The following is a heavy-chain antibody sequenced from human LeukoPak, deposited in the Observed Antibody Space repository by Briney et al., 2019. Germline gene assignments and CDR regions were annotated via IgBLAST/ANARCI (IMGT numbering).Heavy chain of an antibody. CDR2: IIGGAGGT. CDR1: GLSFSSHG. Sequence: GGSLRLSCAASGLSFSSHGMSWVRQAPGKGLEWVSGIIGGAGGTYYADSVKGRFTISRDNAKNTLYLQMNSLRAEDTAVYYCAHGSMYQLDYWGQGTLVTVSS. J-gene: IGHJ4*02. CDR3: AHGSMYQLDY. V-gene: IGHV3-23*01. D-gene: IGHD2-2*01.